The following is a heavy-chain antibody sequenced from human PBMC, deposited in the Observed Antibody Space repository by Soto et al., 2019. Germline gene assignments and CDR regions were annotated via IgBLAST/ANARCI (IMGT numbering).Heavy chain of an antibody. J-gene: IGHJ4*02. D-gene: IGHD2-15*01. CDR1: GVTFSSYA. CDR3: AKDAMTNCYSCYFDY. Sequence: GGSLRLSCATSGVTFSSYAMTWVRQAPGKGLEWVSAINGGGGSTYYADSVKGRFTISRDNSMNTLYLQMNSLRAEDTAVYYCAKDAMTNCYSCYFDYWGQGTQVTVSS. V-gene: IGHV3-23*01. CDR2: INGGGGST.